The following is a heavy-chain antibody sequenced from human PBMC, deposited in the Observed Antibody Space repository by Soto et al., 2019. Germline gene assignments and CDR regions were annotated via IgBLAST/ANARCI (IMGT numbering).Heavy chain of an antibody. CDR1: GFTFSSYA. CDR2: ISGSGGST. J-gene: IGHJ4*02. Sequence: EVQLLESGGGLVQPGGSLRLSCVDSGFTFSSYAMSWVRQTPGKGLEWVSGISGSGGSTYYADSVKGRFTIARDNSKNTLYLQMNSLRAEDTAVYYCAKSSGGSSTTRYSDYWGQGTLVTVSS. V-gene: IGHV3-23*01. CDR3: AKSSGGSSTTRYSDY. D-gene: IGHD1-26*01.